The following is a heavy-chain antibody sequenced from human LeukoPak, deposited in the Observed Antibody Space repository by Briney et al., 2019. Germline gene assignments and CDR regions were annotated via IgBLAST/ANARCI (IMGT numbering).Heavy chain of an antibody. V-gene: IGHV5-10-1*01. CDR1: GYSFTSYW. CDR3: TRKYYDSSGFYNY. Sequence: LGESLKISCKGSGYSFTSYWISWLRRMPGKGLEWMGRIDPSDSHTNYSPSFQGHVTTSADKSISTAYLQWSSLKAWDTAIYYCTRKYYDSSGFYNYWGQGTLVTVSS. D-gene: IGHD3-22*01. J-gene: IGHJ4*02. CDR2: IDPSDSHT.